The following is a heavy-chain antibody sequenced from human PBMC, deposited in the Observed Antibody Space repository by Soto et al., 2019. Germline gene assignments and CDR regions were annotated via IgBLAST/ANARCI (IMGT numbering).Heavy chain of an antibody. CDR2: IYHRGTS. V-gene: IGHV4-30-2*01. CDR3: ARTLDLGGSAGTNWFDP. D-gene: IGHD2-15*01. CDR1: GGSISSGAYS. Sequence: PSETLSLTCTVSGGSISSGAYSWSWIRLPPGKRLEWIGYIYHRGTSHNNPSLKSRVTMSVDRSRNQFSLNLRSVTAADTAVYYCARTLDLGGSAGTNWFDPWGQGTLVTVSS. J-gene: IGHJ5*02.